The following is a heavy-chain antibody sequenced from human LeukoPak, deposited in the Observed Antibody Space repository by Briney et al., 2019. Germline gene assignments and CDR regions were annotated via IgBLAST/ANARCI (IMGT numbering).Heavy chain of an antibody. Sequence: GASVKVSCKASGGTFSSYAISWVRQAPGQGLEWMGGIIPIFGTANYAQKFQGRVTITTDESTSTAYMELSSLRSEDTAVYYCARGQQQLVRRGDVYNWFDPWGQGTLVTVSS. CDR3: ARGQQQLVRRGDVYNWFDP. CDR1: GGTFSSYA. J-gene: IGHJ5*02. V-gene: IGHV1-69*05. D-gene: IGHD6-13*01. CDR2: IIPIFGTA.